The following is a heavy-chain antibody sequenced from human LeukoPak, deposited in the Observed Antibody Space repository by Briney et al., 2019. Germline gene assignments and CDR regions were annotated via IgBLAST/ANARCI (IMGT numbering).Heavy chain of an antibody. V-gene: IGHV3-23*01. Sequence: PGGSLRLSCAASGLTFSTYSMTWVRQAPGKGLEWVSAISPGGDITYYADSVKGRFTISTDNSKDTLYLQMNSLRAEDTAVYYCAKDATWFGGKYASFDYWAQGPLVTVSS. CDR2: ISPGGDIT. D-gene: IGHD1-26*01. CDR3: AKDATWFGGKYASFDY. CDR1: GLTFSTYS. J-gene: IGHJ4*02.